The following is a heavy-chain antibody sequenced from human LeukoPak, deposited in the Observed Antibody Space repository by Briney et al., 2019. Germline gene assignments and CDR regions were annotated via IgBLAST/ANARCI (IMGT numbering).Heavy chain of an antibody. CDR3: ATGGPLLVVVAAFDY. Sequence: GGSLRLSCAASGFTFSSYAMSWVRQAPGKGLEWVSAISGSGGSTYYADSVKGRFTISRDNSKNTLYLQMNSLRAEDTAVYYCATGGPLLVVVAAFDYWGQGTLVTVSS. V-gene: IGHV3-23*01. CDR1: GFTFSSYA. J-gene: IGHJ4*02. CDR2: ISGSGGST. D-gene: IGHD2-15*01.